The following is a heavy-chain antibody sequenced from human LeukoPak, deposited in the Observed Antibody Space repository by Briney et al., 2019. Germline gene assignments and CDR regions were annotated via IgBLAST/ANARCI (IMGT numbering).Heavy chain of an antibody. D-gene: IGHD1-14*01. Sequence: KAGGSLRLSCAASGFTFSSYSMNWVRQAPGKGLEGVSSISSSSSYIFYADSVKGRFTLSRDNDKHSLYLQMNSLSAAHTAVYYCASPGNWGQATMVTV. V-gene: IGHV3-21*01. CDR1: GFTFSSYS. J-gene: IGHJ4*02. CDR2: ISSSSSYI. CDR3: ASPGN.